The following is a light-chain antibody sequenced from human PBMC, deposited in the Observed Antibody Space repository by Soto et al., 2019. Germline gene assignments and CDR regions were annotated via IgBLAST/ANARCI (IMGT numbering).Light chain of an antibody. CDR2: DKN. J-gene: IGLJ2*01. V-gene: IGLV1-51*01. Sequence: QSVLTQSPSVSAAPGQKGTISCSGSSSNIGNNYVSWYQQLPGTAPKRLIYDKNKRPSGIPDRFSGSKSGTSGTLDITGLQTGDEADYYCATWDGSLPGEVFGGGTKLTVL. CDR1: SSNIGNNY. CDR3: ATWDGSLPGEV.